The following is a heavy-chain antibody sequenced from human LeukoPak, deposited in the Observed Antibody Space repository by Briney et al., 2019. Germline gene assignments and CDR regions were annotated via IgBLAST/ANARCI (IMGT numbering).Heavy chain of an antibody. V-gene: IGHV3-48*04. CDR2: ISGNSATR. D-gene: IGHD3-22*01. CDR3: ARDSASIGRNDAFDI. Sequence: PGGPLRLSCTASGFTFNSYHMNWVRQAPGQGLEWVSYISGNSATRSYLDSVKGRLAISRDNATNSLFPQMNSLMTEDTAVFYFARDSASIGRNDAFDIWGQGTMVTVSS. J-gene: IGHJ3*02. CDR1: GFTFNSYH.